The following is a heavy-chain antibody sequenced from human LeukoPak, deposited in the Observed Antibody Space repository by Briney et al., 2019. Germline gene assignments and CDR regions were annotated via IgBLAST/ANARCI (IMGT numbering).Heavy chain of an antibody. Sequence: PGGSLRLSCAASGFTVSSNCMSWVRQAPGKGLEWVSVIYSGGSTYYADSVKGRFTISRDNSKNTLYLQMNSLRAEDTAVYYCARALTIKVVPAAKGWFDPWGQGTLVTVSS. J-gene: IGHJ5*02. D-gene: IGHD2-2*01. CDR1: GFTVSSNC. V-gene: IGHV3-66*02. CDR3: ARALTIKVVPAAKGWFDP. CDR2: IYSGGST.